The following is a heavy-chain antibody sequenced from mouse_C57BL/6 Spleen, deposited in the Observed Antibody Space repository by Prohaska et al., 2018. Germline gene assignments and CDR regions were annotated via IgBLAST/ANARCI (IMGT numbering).Heavy chain of an antibody. CDR3: AVSMGGN. CDR1: GYSFTGYY. V-gene: IGHV1-42*01. Sequence: EVQLQQSGPELVKPGASVKISCKASGYSFTGYYMNWVKQSPEKRLEWIGEINPCTGGISYNLNVKAQATLTVDNSSSKAYMLSNSLSSHDAPAYYCAVSMGGNWGQGTTLTVSS. CDR2: INPCTGGI. D-gene: IGHD2-3*01. J-gene: IGHJ2*01.